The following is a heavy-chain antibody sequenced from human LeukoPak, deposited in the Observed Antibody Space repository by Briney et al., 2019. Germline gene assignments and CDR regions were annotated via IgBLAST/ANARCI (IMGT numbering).Heavy chain of an antibody. D-gene: IGHD6-19*01. CDR3: PRQWLVSPLFDY. Sequence: SETLSLTCTVSGGSISSTTYYWGWIRRPPGKGLEWIGSIYYSGSTYYNPSLKSRVTVSADASKNQFTLSLSSVTAPDTAVYYCPRQWLVSPLFDYWGQGTLVTVSS. CDR2: IYYSGST. J-gene: IGHJ4*02. CDR1: GGSISSTTYY. V-gene: IGHV4-39*01.